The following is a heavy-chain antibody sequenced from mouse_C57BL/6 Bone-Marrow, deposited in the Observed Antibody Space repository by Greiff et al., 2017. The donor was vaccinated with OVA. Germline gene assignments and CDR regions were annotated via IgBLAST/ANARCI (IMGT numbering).Heavy chain of an antibody. CDR2: IDPEDGDT. Sequence: EVQLQQSGAELVKPGASVKLSCTASGFTFTDYYMHWVKQRPEQGLEWIGRIDPEDGDTKYNQKFKGKATLTADTSSNTAYLQLSSLTSEDSAVYYCARERVTVVASPDYWGQGTTLTVSA. D-gene: IGHD1-1*01. CDR3: ARERVTVVASPDY. V-gene: IGHV14-1*01. CDR1: GFTFTDYY. J-gene: IGHJ2*01.